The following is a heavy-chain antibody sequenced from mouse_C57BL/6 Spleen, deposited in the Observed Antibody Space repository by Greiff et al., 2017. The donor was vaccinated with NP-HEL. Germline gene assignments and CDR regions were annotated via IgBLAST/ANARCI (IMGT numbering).Heavy chain of an antibody. J-gene: IGHJ4*01. V-gene: IGHV1-62-2*01. CDR1: GYTFTEYT. CDR3: ARHEEYYSTYYYAMDY. CDR2: FYPGSGSI. D-gene: IGHD2-5*01. Sequence: QVQLKQSGAELVKPGASVKLSCKASGYTFTEYTIHWVKQRSGQGLEWIGWFYPGSGSIKYNEKFKDKATLTADKSSSTVYMELSRLTSEDSAVYFCARHEEYYSTYYYAMDYWGQGTSVTVSS.